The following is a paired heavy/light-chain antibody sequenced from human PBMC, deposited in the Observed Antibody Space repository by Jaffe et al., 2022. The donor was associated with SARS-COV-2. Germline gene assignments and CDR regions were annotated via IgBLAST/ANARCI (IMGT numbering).Light chain of an antibody. CDR3: QSADSSGTYAV. CDR2: KDS. Sequence: SYELTQPPSVSVSPGQTARITCSGDALPKQYAYWYQQKPGQAPVLVIYKDSERPSGIPERFSGSSSGTTVTLTISGVQAEDEADYYCQSADSSGTYAVFGGGTQLTVL. V-gene: IGLV3-25*03. CDR1: ALPKQY. J-gene: IGLJ7*01.
Heavy chain of an antibody. D-gene: IGHD2-2*01. V-gene: IGHV3-53*01. CDR1: GFTVSSNY. Sequence: EVQLVESGGGLIQPGGSLRLSCAASGFTVSSNYMSWVRQAPGKGLEWVSVIYSGGSTYYADSVKGRFTISRDNSKNTLYLQMNSLRAEDTAVYYCARARCSSTSCYFSGYYGMDVWGQGTTVTVSS. J-gene: IGHJ6*02. CDR3: ARARCSSTSCYFSGYYGMDV. CDR2: IYSGGST.